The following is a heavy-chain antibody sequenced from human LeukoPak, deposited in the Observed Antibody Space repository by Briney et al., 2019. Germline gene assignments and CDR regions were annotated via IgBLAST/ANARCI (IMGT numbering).Heavy chain of an antibody. J-gene: IGHJ6*03. CDR1: GYTFTSYG. Sequence: ASVKVSCKASGYTFTSYGISWVRQAPGQGLEWMGWISAYNGNTNYAQKLQGRVTMTTDTSTSTAYMELRSLRSDDTAVYYCARDTPYGDEDYYYMDVWGKGTTVTISS. CDR2: ISAYNGNT. CDR3: ARDTPYGDEDYYYMDV. D-gene: IGHD4-17*01. V-gene: IGHV1-18*01.